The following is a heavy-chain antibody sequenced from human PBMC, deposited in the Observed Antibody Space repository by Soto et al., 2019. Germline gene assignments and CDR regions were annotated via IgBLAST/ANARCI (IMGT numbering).Heavy chain of an antibody. J-gene: IGHJ4*02. D-gene: IGHD5-18*01. CDR1: GFTFSDYF. Sequence: PGGSLRLSCAASGFTFSDYFMDWVRQAPGKGLEWVGRIRNRPNGYSTEYGASVKGRFTMSRDDSSNSVFLQMNRLKTDDTAIYYCARGYYYSSRSRSFDYWGQGTLVTVSS. CDR2: IRNRPNGYST. V-gene: IGHV3-72*01. CDR3: ARGYYYSSRSRSFDY.